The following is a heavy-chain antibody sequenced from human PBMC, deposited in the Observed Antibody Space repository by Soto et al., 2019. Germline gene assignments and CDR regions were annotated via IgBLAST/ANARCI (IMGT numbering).Heavy chain of an antibody. CDR1: GGSISSYY. V-gene: IGHV4-59*01. J-gene: IGHJ6*03. Sequence: SETLSLTCTVSGGSISSYYWSWIRQPPGKGLEWIGYIYYSGSTNYNPSLKSRVTISVDTSKNQFSLKLSSVTAADTAVYYCARGAAARYYYYMDVWGKGTTVTVSS. CDR2: IYYSGST. CDR3: ARGAAARYYYYMDV. D-gene: IGHD6-13*01.